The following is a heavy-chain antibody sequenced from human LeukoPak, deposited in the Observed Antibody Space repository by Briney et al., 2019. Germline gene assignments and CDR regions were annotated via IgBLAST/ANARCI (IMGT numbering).Heavy chain of an antibody. CDR3: ARDLTGGSYPPGAAFDI. Sequence: SETLSHTCAVSGGSISSSNWWSWVRQPPGKGLEWIGEIYHSGSTNYNPSLKSRVTISVDKSKNQFSLKLSSVTAADTAVYYCARDLTGGSYPPGAAFDIWGQGTMVTVSS. CDR2: IYHSGST. V-gene: IGHV4-4*02. J-gene: IGHJ3*02. D-gene: IGHD1-26*01. CDR1: GGSISSSNW.